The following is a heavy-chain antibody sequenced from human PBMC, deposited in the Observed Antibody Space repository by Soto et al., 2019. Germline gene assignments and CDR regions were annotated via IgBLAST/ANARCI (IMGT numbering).Heavy chain of an antibody. CDR3: AREGTAAPYYYYYGMDV. CDR2: ISAYNGNT. D-gene: IGHD1-1*01. CDR1: GYTFTSYG. Sequence: QVQLVQSGAEVKKPGASVKVSCKASGYTFTSYGISWVRQAPGQGLEWMGWISAYNGNTNYAQKLQGRVTMTTDTSTSTAYVDRRSLRSDDTAVYYCAREGTAAPYYYYYGMDVWGQGTTVTVSS. V-gene: IGHV1-18*01. J-gene: IGHJ6*02.